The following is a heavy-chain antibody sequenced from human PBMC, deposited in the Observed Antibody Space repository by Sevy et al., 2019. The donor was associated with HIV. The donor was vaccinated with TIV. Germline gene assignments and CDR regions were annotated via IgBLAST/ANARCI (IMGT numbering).Heavy chain of an antibody. D-gene: IGHD3-22*01. Sequence: ASVKVSCKASGYTLSELSMHWVRLAPGKGLEWMGSFDPEDEEKTYAQKFQGRVTMTEDTSTDTAYMELSSLRSEDTAVYYCATTKDYYDSSGSPFDYWGQGTLVTVSS. CDR2: FDPEDEEK. CDR1: GYTLSELS. V-gene: IGHV1-24*01. CDR3: ATTKDYYDSSGSPFDY. J-gene: IGHJ4*02.